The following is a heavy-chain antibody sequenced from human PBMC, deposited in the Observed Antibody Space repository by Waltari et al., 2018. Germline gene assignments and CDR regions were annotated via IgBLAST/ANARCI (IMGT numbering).Heavy chain of an antibody. D-gene: IGHD2-21*01. Sequence: QLQMQESGPGLVRPSETLSLTCAVSGGSITTITYFWGWIRQPPGKGLEWIWSFSYNGNTYYTPALKSRATISGDTSKNQVSLVLTSVTAADTAVYYCARGLGAIYWGHGTLVTVSS. CDR1: GGSITTITYF. CDR2: FSYNGNT. CDR3: ARGLGAIY. J-gene: IGHJ4*01. V-gene: IGHV4-39*07.